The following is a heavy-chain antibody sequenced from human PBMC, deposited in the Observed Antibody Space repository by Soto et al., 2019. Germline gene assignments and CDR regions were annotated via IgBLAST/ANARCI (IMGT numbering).Heavy chain of an antibody. V-gene: IGHV5-51*01. Sequence: VESLNTFCNGSGYSFTSYWLVWVRQMPGKGLEWMGMIYPGDSDTRYSPSFQGQVTISADKSISTAYLQWSSLKASDTAMYYCARRYCSSTSCYIRPPDYWGQGTLVTVSS. CDR1: GYSFTSYW. CDR3: ARRYCSSTSCYIRPPDY. CDR2: IYPGDSDT. D-gene: IGHD2-2*02. J-gene: IGHJ4*02.